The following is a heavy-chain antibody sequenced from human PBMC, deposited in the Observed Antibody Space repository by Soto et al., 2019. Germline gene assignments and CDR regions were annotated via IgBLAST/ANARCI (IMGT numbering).Heavy chain of an antibody. CDR1: GGTFGNYA. CDR2: IIPVFGPG. CDR3: ATDKGLATAFAH. J-gene: IGHJ4*02. Sequence: QVQLVQSGAEVKKPGSSVKVSCKASGGTFGNYALNWVRQAPGQGLQWMGGIIPVFGPGNYAQKVQGRVTITADIFTRTSYMERRTLPSDDTAFYFCATDKGLATAFAHWGQGTRVTVSS. D-gene: IGHD5-12*01. V-gene: IGHV1-69*06.